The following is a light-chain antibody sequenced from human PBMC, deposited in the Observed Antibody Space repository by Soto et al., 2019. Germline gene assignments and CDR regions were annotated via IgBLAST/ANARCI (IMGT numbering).Light chain of an antibody. CDR3: SSYTSSSTWV. CDR1: SSDVGGYNY. J-gene: IGLJ3*02. CDR2: DVN. Sequence: QSVLTQPASVSGSPGQSITISCTGTSSDVGGYNYVSWYQQHAGKASKLIIYDVNNRPSGVSNRFSGSKSGNTASLTISGLPAEDEADYYCSSYTSSSTWVFGGGTKLTVL. V-gene: IGLV2-14*03.